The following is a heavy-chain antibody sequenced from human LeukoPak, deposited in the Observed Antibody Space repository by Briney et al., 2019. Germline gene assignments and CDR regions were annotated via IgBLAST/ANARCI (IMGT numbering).Heavy chain of an antibody. CDR3: AKISTVTKNFDY. D-gene: IGHD4-17*01. CDR1: GFTFSTYA. J-gene: IGHJ4*02. CDR2: ISATGAGT. Sequence: GGSLRLSCAASGFTFSTYALSWARQASGKGRECVSAISATGAGTYYADSVKGRFTISRDNSKDTLYLQMNSLRAEDAAVYYCAKISTVTKNFDYWGQGTLVTVSS. V-gene: IGHV3-23*01.